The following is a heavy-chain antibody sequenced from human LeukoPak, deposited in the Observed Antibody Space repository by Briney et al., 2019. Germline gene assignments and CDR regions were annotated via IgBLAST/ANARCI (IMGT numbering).Heavy chain of an antibody. V-gene: IGHV1-18*01. J-gene: IGHJ4*02. D-gene: IGHD1-26*01. CDR3: ARLEVGVTLKGFDY. Sequence: ASVKVSCKASGCTFTSYDINWVRQATGQGLEWMGWISAYNGNTNYAQKLQGRVTMTTDTSTSTAYVELRSLRSDDTAVYYCARLEVGVTLKGFDYWGQGTLVTVSS. CDR2: ISAYNGNT. CDR1: GCTFTSYD.